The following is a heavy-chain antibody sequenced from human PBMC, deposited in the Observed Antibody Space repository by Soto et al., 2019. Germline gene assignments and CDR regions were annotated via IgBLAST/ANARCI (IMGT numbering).Heavy chain of an antibody. CDR3: TRGPRASSGGTGAY. J-gene: IGHJ4*02. CDR2: IDYDGTTT. V-gene: IGHV3-74*01. Sequence: EVRLVESGGGLVQPGGSLRLSCVVSGFSFDSYWMHLVRQAPGQGPVWVSRIDYDGTTTNYADFVKGRFTVSRDNARNTLYLQMNSLRPNDTAVYYCTRGPRASSGGTGAYWGQGTLVTVSS. D-gene: IGHD2-2*01. CDR1: GFSFDSYW.